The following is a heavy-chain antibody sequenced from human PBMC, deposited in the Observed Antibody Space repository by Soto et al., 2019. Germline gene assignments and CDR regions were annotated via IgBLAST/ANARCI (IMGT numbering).Heavy chain of an antibody. V-gene: IGHV3-23*01. CDR3: AKGDDFWSGYYAFDYYYYYGMDV. CDR2: ISGSGGST. Sequence: GGSLRLSCAASGFTFSSYAMSWVRQAPGKGLEWVSAISGSGGSTYYADSVKGRFTISRDNSKNTLYLQMNSLRAEDTAVYYCAKGDDFWSGYYAFDYYYYYGMDVWGQGTTVTVSS. CDR1: GFTFSSYA. D-gene: IGHD3-3*01. J-gene: IGHJ6*02.